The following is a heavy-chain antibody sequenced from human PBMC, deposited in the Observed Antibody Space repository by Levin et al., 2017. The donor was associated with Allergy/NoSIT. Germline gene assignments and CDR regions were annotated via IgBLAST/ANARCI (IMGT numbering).Heavy chain of an antibody. CDR2: IFYSGRT. CDR3: ARDRPSDYYTSGSYYKWFDP. CDR1: GGSISSGDYY. D-gene: IGHD3-10*01. J-gene: IGHJ5*02. Sequence: LRLSCTVSGGSISSGDYYWSWIRQPPGKGLEWIGYIFYSGRTYYNPSLKSRVTISVDTSKNQFSLKLTSVTAADTAVYYCARDRPSDYYTSGSYYKWFDPWGQGTLVTVSS. V-gene: IGHV4-30-4*01.